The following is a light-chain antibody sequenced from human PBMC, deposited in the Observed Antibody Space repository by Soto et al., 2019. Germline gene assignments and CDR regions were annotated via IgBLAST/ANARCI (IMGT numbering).Light chain of an antibody. Sequence: DIRMTRSASSLSSSVVYIFSVTCRASQSIGTFLNWYQQKPGEAPNLLIHTSFTLYSGVPSRFSGTGSGTDFTLTISSLQPEDFATYFCQQAFSAEWTFGQGTKV. CDR3: QQAFSAEWT. V-gene: IGKV1-39*01. CDR1: QSIGTF. CDR2: TSF. J-gene: IGKJ1*01.